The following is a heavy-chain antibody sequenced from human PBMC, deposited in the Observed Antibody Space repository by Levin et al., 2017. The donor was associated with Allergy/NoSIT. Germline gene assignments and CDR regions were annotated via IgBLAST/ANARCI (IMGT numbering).Heavy chain of an antibody. V-gene: IGHV4-34*01. D-gene: IGHD4-17*01. CDR3: AIIAPFGDYGFDY. CDR2: INHSGST. CDR1: GGSFSGYY. Sequence: NASETLSLTCAVYGGSFSGYYWSWIRQPPGKGLEWIGAINHSGSTNYNPSLKSRVTISVDTSKNQFSLKLSSVTAADTAVYYCAIIAPFGDYGFDYWGQGTLVTVSS. J-gene: IGHJ4*02.